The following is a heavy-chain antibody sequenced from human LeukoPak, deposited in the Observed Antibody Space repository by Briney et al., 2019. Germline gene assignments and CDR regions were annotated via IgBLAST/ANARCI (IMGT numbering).Heavy chain of an antibody. CDR1: GGSISSDY. V-gene: IGHV4-4*07. Sequence: SETLSLTCTVSGGSISSDYWSWIRQPAGKGLEWIGRIYTSGSTNYNPSLKSRVTMSVDTSKNQFSLKLSSVTAADTAVYYCARVLGYGDYYYYGMDVWGQGTTVTVSS. CDR2: IYTSGST. D-gene: IGHD4-17*01. CDR3: ARVLGYGDYYYYGMDV. J-gene: IGHJ6*02.